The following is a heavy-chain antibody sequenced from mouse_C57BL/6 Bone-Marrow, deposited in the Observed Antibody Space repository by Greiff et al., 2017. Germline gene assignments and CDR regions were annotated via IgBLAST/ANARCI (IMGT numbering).Heavy chain of an antibody. CDR3: ARRNYAMDY. CDR1: GYTFTSYT. CDR2: IHPSSGYT. J-gene: IGHJ4*01. V-gene: IGHV1-4*01. Sequence: VNLVEPGAELARPGASVKMSCKASGYTFTSYTMHWVKQRPGQGLEWIGNIHPSSGYTKYNQKFKDKATLTVDKSSSTAYMQLSSLTSEDSAVYYCARRNYAMDYWGQGTSVTVSS.